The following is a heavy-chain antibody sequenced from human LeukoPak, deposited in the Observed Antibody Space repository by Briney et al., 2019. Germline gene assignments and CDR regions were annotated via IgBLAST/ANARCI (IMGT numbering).Heavy chain of an antibody. V-gene: IGHV3-23*01. CDR2: ISGSGGST. Sequence: RPGGSLRLSCAASGFTFSSYAMSWVRQAPGKGLEWVSAISGSGGSTYYADSVKGRFTISRDNSKNTLYLQMNSLRAEDTAVYYCAKGSLRMVATTHSIDYWGQGTLVTVSS. J-gene: IGHJ4*02. CDR3: AKGSLRMVATTHSIDY. CDR1: GFTFSSYA. D-gene: IGHD5-12*01.